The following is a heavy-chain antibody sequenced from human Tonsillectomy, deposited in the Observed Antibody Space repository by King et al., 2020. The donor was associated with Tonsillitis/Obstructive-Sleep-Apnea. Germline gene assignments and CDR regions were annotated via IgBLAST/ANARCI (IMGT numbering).Heavy chain of an antibody. V-gene: IGHV3-23*04. D-gene: IGHD3-16*02. CDR3: AKETHYDYVWGSYRG. Sequence: VQLVESGGGLVQPGGSLRLSCAASGFTFSSYAMSWVRQAPGKGLEWVSTISDTGGSTYYADSMKGRFTISRDNSKNTLYLQIKSLRVEDTAVYYCAKETHYDYVWGSYRGWGQGTLVTVSS. CDR2: ISDTGGST. CDR1: GFTFSSYA. J-gene: IGHJ4*02.